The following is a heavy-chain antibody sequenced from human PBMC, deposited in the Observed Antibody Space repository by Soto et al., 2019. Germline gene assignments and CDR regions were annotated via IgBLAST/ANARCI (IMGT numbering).Heavy chain of an antibody. D-gene: IGHD2-21*01. J-gene: IGHJ6*02. CDR3: ARQQTFCIRTRYYYYYGMDV. Sequence: ASVKVSCKASGGTFSSYAISWVRQAPGQGLEWMGGIIPIFGTANYAQKFQGGVTITADESTSTAYMELSSLRSEDTAVYYCARQQTFCIRTRYYYYYGMDVWGQGTTVTVSS. CDR1: GGTFSSYA. V-gene: IGHV1-69*13. CDR2: IIPIFGTA.